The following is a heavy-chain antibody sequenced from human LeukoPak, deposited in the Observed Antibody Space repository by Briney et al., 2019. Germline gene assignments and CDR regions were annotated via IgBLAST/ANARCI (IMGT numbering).Heavy chain of an antibody. J-gene: IGHJ6*02. CDR2: ISGSGGST. D-gene: IGHD3-10*01. CDR3: ARRWLGDPYGMDV. CDR1: GFTFSSYA. Sequence: GGSLRLPCAASGFTFSSYAMSWVRQAPGKGLEWVSAISGSGGSTYYADSVKGRFTVSRDNSKDTLYLQINSLRDEDTAVYYCARRWLGDPYGMDVWGQGTTVSVSS. V-gene: IGHV3-23*01.